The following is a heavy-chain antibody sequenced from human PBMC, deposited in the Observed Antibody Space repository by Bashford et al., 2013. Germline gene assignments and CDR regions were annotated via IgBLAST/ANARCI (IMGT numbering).Heavy chain of an antibody. D-gene: IGHD3-22*01. Sequence: VRQAPGKGLEWVASTSASSAYTFHSPSVKGRFTISRDNARKSLYLHMSSLRVEDTATYFCARGAGGSIVVASKFVYWGQGTLVTVSS. V-gene: IGHV3-21*01. CDR3: ARGAGGSIVVASKFVY. CDR2: TSASSAYT. J-gene: IGHJ4*02.